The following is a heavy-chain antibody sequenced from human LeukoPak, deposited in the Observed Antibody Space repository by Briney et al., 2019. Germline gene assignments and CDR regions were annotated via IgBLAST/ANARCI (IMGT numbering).Heavy chain of an antibody. V-gene: IGHV3-23*01. D-gene: IGHD3-22*01. CDR3: AKTLTYYYDSSGYY. Sequence: GGSLRLSCAASGFTFSSYAMSWVRQAPGKGLEWVSAISGSGGSTYYADSVKGRFTIFRDNSKNTLYLQMNSLRAEDTAVYYCAKTLTYYYDSSGYYWGQGTLVTVSS. CDR2: ISGSGGST. J-gene: IGHJ4*02. CDR1: GFTFSSYA.